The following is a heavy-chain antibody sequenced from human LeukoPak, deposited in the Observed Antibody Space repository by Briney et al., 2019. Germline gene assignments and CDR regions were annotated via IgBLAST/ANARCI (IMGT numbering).Heavy chain of an antibody. CDR1: GDSLNFFY. D-gene: IGHD4-17*01. CDR3: ARNFARNSGDYGNDAFDV. CDR2: ASYTGST. Sequence: SETLSLTCTVSGDSLNFFYWTWIRQSPGKGLEWVGYASYTGSTYYNPSLKGRASILMDTSKSHFSLKLSSVTTADTAVYYCARNFARNSGDYGNDAFDVWGQGTMVSVSS. V-gene: IGHV4-59*01. J-gene: IGHJ3*01.